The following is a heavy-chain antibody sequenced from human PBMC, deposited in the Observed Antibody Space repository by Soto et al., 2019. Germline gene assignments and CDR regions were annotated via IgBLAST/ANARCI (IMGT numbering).Heavy chain of an antibody. D-gene: IGHD6-19*01. V-gene: IGHV3-21*01. Sequence: GGSLRLSCAASGFTFSSYSMNWVRQAPGKGLEWVSSISSSSSYIYYADSVKGRFTISRDNAKNSLYLQMNSLRAEDTAVYYCARDRGSGWYRFDYWGQGTLVTVSS. J-gene: IGHJ4*02. CDR3: ARDRGSGWYRFDY. CDR1: GFTFSSYS. CDR2: ISSSSSYI.